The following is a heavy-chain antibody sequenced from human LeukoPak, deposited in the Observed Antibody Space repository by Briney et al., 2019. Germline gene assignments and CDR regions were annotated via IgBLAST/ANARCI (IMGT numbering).Heavy chain of an antibody. CDR1: GFTFSSYA. CDR2: ISYDGSNK. CDR3: ARNYYYTMDV. J-gene: IGHJ6*02. Sequence: PGRSLRLSCAASGFTFSSYAMHWVRQAPGKGLEWVAVISYDGSNKYYADSVKGRFSISRDNAKNSLYLQMNSLRDDDTAVYYCARNYYYTMDVWGQGTTVTVSS. V-gene: IGHV3-30*04.